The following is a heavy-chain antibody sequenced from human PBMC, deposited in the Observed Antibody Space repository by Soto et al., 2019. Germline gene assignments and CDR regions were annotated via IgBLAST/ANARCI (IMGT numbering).Heavy chain of an antibody. D-gene: IGHD3-3*01. V-gene: IGHV3-23*01. CDR3: AKDTIFGVVAWNYYYGMDV. CDR1: GFTFSSYA. CDR2: ISGSGGST. Sequence: EVQLLESGGGLVQPGGSLRLSCAASGFTFSSYAMSWVRQAPGKGLEWVSAISGSGGSTYYAASVKGRFTISRDNSKNTLYLKMNSLRAEDTAVYYCAKDTIFGVVAWNYYYGMDVWGQGTTVTVSS. J-gene: IGHJ6*02.